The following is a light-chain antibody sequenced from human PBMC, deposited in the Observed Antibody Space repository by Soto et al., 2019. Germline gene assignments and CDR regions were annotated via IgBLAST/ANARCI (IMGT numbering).Light chain of an antibody. Sequence: QSVLTQPASVSGSPGQAITVSCSGASSDIGAHNFVSWYQQHPGKAPKLIIYEVINRPSGVSDRFSGSKSGNTASLTISGLQSEDEADYYCNSYTTSSTFVFGSGTKVTVL. CDR2: EVI. CDR1: SSDIGAHNF. J-gene: IGLJ1*01. CDR3: NSYTTSSTFV. V-gene: IGLV2-14*03.